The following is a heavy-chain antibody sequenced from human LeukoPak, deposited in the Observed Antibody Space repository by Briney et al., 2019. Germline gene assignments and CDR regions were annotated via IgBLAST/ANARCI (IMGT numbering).Heavy chain of an antibody. CDR3: AKSRNLLRDGYEADAFDI. CDR2: ISGSGGST. V-gene: IGHV3-23*01. D-gene: IGHD3-3*01. J-gene: IGHJ3*02. CDR1: GFTFSSYA. Sequence: GGSLRLSCAASGFTFSSYAMSWVRQAPGKGLKWVSAISGSGGSTYYADSVKGRFTISRDNSKNTLYLQMNSLRAEDTAVYYCAKSRNLLRDGYEADAFDIWGQGTMVTVSS.